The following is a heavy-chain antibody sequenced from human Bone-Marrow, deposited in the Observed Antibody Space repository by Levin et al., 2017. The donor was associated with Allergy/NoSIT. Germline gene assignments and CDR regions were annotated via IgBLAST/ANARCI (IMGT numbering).Heavy chain of an antibody. J-gene: IGHJ4*02. Sequence: GESLKISCAASGFIFTNYVMSWVRQAPGKGLEWVASSGGSGGSTSYADSVKGRFTISRDNSKNTVSLQMSSLRADDTAIYYCAKGGPNDYWGQGTLVTVSS. V-gene: IGHV3-23*01. CDR2: SGGSGGST. CDR1: GFIFTNYV. CDR3: AKGGPNDY. D-gene: IGHD5-12*01.